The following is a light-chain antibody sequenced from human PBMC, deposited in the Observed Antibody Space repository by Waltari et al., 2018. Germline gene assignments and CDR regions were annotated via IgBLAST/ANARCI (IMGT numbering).Light chain of an antibody. Sequence: QSALTQPASVSGSPGQSITISCTGTSRDVGSYNLVSWYQQHPGKAPTLMIYEVTKWPSGVSSRFSGSKSGKPASLTISGLQAEDEADYYCCSYAGSSTWVFGGGTKLTVL. J-gene: IGLJ3*02. CDR2: EVT. CDR1: SRDVGSYNL. CDR3: CSYAGSSTWV. V-gene: IGLV2-23*02.